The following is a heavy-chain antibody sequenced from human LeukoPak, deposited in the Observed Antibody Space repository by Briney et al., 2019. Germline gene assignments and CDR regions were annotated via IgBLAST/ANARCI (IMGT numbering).Heavy chain of an antibody. J-gene: IGHJ4*02. CDR2: IVVGSGNT. Sequence: GASVEVSCKASGFTFTSSAVQWVRQARGQRLEWIGWIVVGSGNTNYAQKFQERVTITRDMSTSTAYMELSSLRSEDTAVYYCAADDYYDSSGYYDFDYWGQGTLVTVSS. V-gene: IGHV1-58*01. CDR1: GFTFTSSA. D-gene: IGHD3-22*01. CDR3: AADDYYDSSGYYDFDY.